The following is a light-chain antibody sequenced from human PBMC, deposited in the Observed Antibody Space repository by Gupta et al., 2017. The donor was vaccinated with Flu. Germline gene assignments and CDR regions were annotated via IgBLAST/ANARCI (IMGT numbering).Light chain of an antibody. Sequence: QLLLSQSPSAPASLGPPVTLTCTLVGVANSYGVAWHQQRPGTGPRFLMKLHSDGSHFKGDGVPDRFSGSSSGAERYLTISDLRSEDEADYYCQSWGIGIYVFGGGTKLTVL. J-gene: IGLJ2*01. CDR2: LHSDGSH. CDR1: GVANSYG. V-gene: IGLV4-69*01. CDR3: QSWGIGIYV.